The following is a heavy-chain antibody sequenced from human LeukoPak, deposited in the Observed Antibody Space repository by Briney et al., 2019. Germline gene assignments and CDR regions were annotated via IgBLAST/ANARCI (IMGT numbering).Heavy chain of an antibody. V-gene: IGHV3-7*01. CDR3: ARGQLADVY. D-gene: IGHD2-15*01. CDR2: IKQDGGEK. CDR1: GFTFSTYW. Sequence: PGGSLRLSCAASGFTFSTYWMSWVRQAPGKGLEWVAKIKQDGGEKYYVDSVKGRFTISRDNVKNSVYLQMNSLRDEDTAVYYCARGQLADVYWGQGALVTVSS. J-gene: IGHJ4*02.